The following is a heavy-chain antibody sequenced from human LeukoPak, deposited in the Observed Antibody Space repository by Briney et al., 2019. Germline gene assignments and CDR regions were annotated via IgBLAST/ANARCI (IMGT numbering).Heavy chain of an antibody. CDR2: INHSGST. V-gene: IGHV4-34*01. Sequence: PSETLSLTCAVYGGSFSGYHWSWIRQPPGKGLEWIGEINHSGSTNYNPSLKSRVTISVDTSKNQFSLKLSSVTAADTAVYYCAKEDYDYGAFDIWGQGTMVTVSS. CDR1: GGSFSGYH. D-gene: IGHD3-16*01. CDR3: AKEDYDYGAFDI. J-gene: IGHJ3*02.